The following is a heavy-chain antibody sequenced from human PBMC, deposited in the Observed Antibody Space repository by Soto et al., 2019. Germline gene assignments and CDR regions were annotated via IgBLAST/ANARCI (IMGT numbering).Heavy chain of an antibody. CDR3: TRDPIRPKY. Sequence: PGGSLILSCTASGFTFGDDAMNWIRQAPGKGLEWVGFIRNKVYGGTTQYAASVKGRFTISRDDSKSIAYLQINSLKTEDTAVYYCTRDPIRPKYWGQGTLVSVSS. CDR1: GFTFGDDA. V-gene: IGHV3-49*03. J-gene: IGHJ4*02. CDR2: IRNKVYGGTT.